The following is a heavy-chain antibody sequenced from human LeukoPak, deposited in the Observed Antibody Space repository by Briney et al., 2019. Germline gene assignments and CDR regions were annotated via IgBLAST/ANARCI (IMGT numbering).Heavy chain of an antibody. V-gene: IGHV3-9*01. J-gene: IGHJ4*02. CDR3: ASGGYDILTGYSWYYFDY. Sequence: PGGSLRLSCAASGFTFDDYAMHWVRQAPGKGLEWVSGISWNSGSIGYADSVKGRFTISRDNAKNSLYLQMNSLRAEDTALYYCASGGYDILTGYSWYYFDYWGQGTLVTVSS. D-gene: IGHD3-9*01. CDR1: GFTFDDYA. CDR2: ISWNSGSI.